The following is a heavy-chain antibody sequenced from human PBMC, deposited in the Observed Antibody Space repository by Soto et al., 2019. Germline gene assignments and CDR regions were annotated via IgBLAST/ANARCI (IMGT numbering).Heavy chain of an antibody. CDR2: ISYDGSNK. CDR1: GFTFSSYA. Sequence: QVQLVESGGGVVQPGRSLRLSCAASGFTFSSYAMHWVRQAPGKGLEWVAVISYDGSNKYYADSVKGRFTISRDNSKNKLYLQMNSLRAEDTAVYYCASQSGGVYFEYWGQGTLVTVSS. D-gene: IGHD3-10*01. J-gene: IGHJ4*02. V-gene: IGHV3-30-3*01. CDR3: ASQSGGVYFEY.